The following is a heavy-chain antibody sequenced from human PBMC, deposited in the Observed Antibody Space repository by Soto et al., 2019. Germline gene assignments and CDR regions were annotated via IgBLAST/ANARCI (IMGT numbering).Heavy chain of an antibody. D-gene: IGHD3-3*01. CDR2: ISGSGGST. CDR1: GFTFSSYA. J-gene: IGHJ4*02. V-gene: IGHV3-23*01. CDR3: ARLRFLEWLLPYYFDY. Sequence: GGSLRLSCAASGFTFSSYAMSWVRQAPGKGLEWVSAISGSGGSTYYADSVKGRFTISRDNSKNTLYLQMNSLRAEDTAVYYCARLRFLEWLLPYYFDYWGQGTLVTVSS.